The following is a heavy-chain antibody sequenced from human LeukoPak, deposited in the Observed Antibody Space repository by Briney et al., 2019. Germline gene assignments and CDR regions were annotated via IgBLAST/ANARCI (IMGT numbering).Heavy chain of an antibody. CDR1: GFTVSSNY. V-gene: IGHV3-66*02. J-gene: IGHJ6*03. CDR3: ARVRRSSSWDYYYYYVDV. D-gene: IGHD6-13*01. CDR2: IYSGGRK. Sequence: PGGSLRLSCAASGFTVSSNYMSWVRQAPGKGLEWVAVIYSGGRKYSEVCVKGQFTIFRDNYKNTLYLQMNSLRAEDTAVYYCARVRRSSSWDYYYYYVDVWGKGTTVTVSS.